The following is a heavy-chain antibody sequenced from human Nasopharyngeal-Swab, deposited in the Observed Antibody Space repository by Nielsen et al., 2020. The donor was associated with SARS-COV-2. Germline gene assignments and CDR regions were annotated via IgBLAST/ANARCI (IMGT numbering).Heavy chain of an antibody. CDR3: ARVPPIAVAGKGVDV. Sequence: SETLSLTCAVYGGSFSGYYWRWIRQPPGKGLEWIGEINHSGSTNYNPSLKSRVTISVDTSKNQFSLKLSSVTAADTAVYYCARVPPIAVAGKGVDVWGQGTTVTVSS. V-gene: IGHV4-34*01. J-gene: IGHJ6*02. CDR1: GGSFSGYY. D-gene: IGHD6-19*01. CDR2: INHSGST.